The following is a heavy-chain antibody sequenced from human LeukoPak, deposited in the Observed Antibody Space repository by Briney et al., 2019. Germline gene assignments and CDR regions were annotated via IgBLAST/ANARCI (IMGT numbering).Heavy chain of an antibody. V-gene: IGHV3-23*01. J-gene: IGHJ5*02. CDR1: GFTFSSYG. CDR2: IVGSGGNPYSDEST. Sequence: PGGSLRLSCAASGFTFSSYGMSWVRQAPGKGLEWVSAIVGSGGNPYSDESTFYADSVKGRFTISRDNSKNTLYLQMHSLRAEDTALYYCAKVHITSWSWWFDPWGQGTLVTVSS. D-gene: IGHD2-21*01. CDR3: AKVHITSWSWWFDP.